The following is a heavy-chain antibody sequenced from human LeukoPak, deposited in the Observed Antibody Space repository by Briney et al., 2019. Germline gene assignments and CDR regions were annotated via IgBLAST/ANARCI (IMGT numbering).Heavy chain of an antibody. CDR2: ISGSGGST. Sequence: GGSLRLSCAASGFTFSSYAMSWVRQAPGKGLEWVSAISGSGGSTCYADSVKGRFTISRDNSKNTLYLQMNSLRAEDTAVYYCASQGLGDYVWGSYRYTGVDYWGQGTLVTVSS. V-gene: IGHV3-23*01. CDR1: GFTFSSYA. CDR3: ASQGLGDYVWGSYRYTGVDY. D-gene: IGHD3-16*02. J-gene: IGHJ4*02.